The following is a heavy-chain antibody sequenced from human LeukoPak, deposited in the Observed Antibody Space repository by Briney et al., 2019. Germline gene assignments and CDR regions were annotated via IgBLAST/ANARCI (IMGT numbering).Heavy chain of an antibody. CDR1: GGTFSSYA. CDR2: IIPILGIA. Sequence: SVKVSCKASGGTFSSYAISWVRQAPGQGLEWMGRIIPILGIANYAQKFQGRVTITADKSTSTAYMELSSLRAEDTAVYYCARRPRYSSSWYIGDYWGQGTLVTVSS. CDR3: ARRPRYSSSWYIGDY. D-gene: IGHD6-13*01. V-gene: IGHV1-69*04. J-gene: IGHJ4*02.